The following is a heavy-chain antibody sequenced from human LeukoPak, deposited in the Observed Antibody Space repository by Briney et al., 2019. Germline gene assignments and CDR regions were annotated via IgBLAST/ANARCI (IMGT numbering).Heavy chain of an antibody. CDR3: ASLGFYPPNCGGDCYSDY. V-gene: IGHV1-69*04. CDR1: GGTFSSYA. D-gene: IGHD2-21*02. Sequence: ASVKVSCKASGGTFSSYAISWVRQAPGQGLEWMGRIIPILGIANYAQKFQGRVTITADKSTSTAYMELSSLRSEDTAVYYCASLGFYPPNCGGDCYSDYWGQGTLVTVSS. J-gene: IGHJ4*02. CDR2: IIPILGIA.